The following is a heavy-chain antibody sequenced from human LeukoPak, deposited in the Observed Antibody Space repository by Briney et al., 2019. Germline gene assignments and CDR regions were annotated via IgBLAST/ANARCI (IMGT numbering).Heavy chain of an antibody. CDR2: IYYSGST. Sequence: SETLSLTCTVSGGSISSYYWSWIRQPPGKGLEWIGYIYYSGSTNYNPSLKSRVTISVDTSKNQFPLKLSSVTAADTAVYYCARGVCSGCPGGPVDWFDPWGQGTLVTVSS. CDR1: GGSISSYY. CDR3: ARGVCSGCPGGPVDWFDP. J-gene: IGHJ5*02. D-gene: IGHD6-19*01. V-gene: IGHV4-59*01.